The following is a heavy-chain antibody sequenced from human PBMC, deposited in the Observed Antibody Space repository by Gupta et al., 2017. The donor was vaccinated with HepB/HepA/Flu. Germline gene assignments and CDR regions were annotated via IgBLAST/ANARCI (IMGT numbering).Heavy chain of an antibody. Sequence: EVKKPGSSVKVSCKASGGTFSSYAISWVRQAPGQGLEWMGRIIPILDIANYAQKFQGRVTITADKSTSTAYMELSSLRSEDTAVYYCAREGKAGWLQFRFDYWGQGTLVTVSS. CDR3: AREGKAGWLQFRFDY. CDR1: GGTFSSYA. CDR2: IIPILDIA. D-gene: IGHD5-24*01. J-gene: IGHJ4*02. V-gene: IGHV1-69*04.